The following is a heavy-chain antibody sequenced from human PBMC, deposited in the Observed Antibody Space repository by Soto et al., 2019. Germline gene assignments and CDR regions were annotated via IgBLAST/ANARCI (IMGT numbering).Heavy chain of an antibody. D-gene: IGHD3-22*01. J-gene: IGHJ6*02. CDR1: GFTFDDYA. Sequence: EVQLVESGGDLVQPGRSLRLSCAASGFTFDDYAMHWVRQVPGKGLKWVSGLSWNGVTIGYAASVKGRFTISRDNAKKSLYLRVNGLRPDDTALFSCAASRAYGSSDYSGYHYGMVAWGLGTTVTVS. V-gene: IGHV3-9*01. CDR3: AASRAYGSSDYSGYHYGMVA. CDR2: LSWNGVTI.